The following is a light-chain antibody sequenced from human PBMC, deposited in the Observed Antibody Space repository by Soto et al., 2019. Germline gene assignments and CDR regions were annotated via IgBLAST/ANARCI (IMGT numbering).Light chain of an antibody. J-gene: IGLJ1*01. CDR1: SSDVGSFDS. CDR2: DVS. V-gene: IGLV2-14*01. CDR3: SSLTTSSTLV. Sequence: QSALTQPASVSGSPGQPITISCTGTSSDVGSFDSVAWYQHNPGKAPKLMIYDVSNRPSGVSSRFSGSKSGNTASLSISGLQTEEEANYYCSSLTTSSTLVFATGTKVTVL.